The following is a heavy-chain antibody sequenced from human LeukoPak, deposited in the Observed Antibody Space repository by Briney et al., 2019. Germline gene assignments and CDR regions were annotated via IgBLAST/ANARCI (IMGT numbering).Heavy chain of an antibody. Sequence: GGSLRLSCAASGFSFSTYWMSWVRQAPGKGLEWVAKIKQDESEKYYVDSVKGRFTISRDNTKNSLYLQMNSLRVEDTAVYYCASGRQLGRWGQGTLVTVSS. CDR2: IKQDESEK. V-gene: IGHV3-7*03. D-gene: IGHD6-13*01. CDR3: ASGRQLGR. J-gene: IGHJ4*02. CDR1: GFSFSTYW.